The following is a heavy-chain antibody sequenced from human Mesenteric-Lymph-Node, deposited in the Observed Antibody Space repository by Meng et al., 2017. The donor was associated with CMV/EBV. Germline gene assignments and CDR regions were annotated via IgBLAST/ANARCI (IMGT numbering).Heavy chain of an antibody. D-gene: IGHD5-18*01. V-gene: IGHV3-23*01. Sequence: GGSLRLSCAASGFTFSSYAMSWVRQAPGKGLEWVSAISGSGGSTYYADSVKGRFTISRVDSENTVYLQMNSLRAEDTAVYYCARGDGYSYDDDFYCYAMDVWGQGATVTVSS. CDR1: GFTFSSYA. J-gene: IGHJ6*02. CDR2: ISGSGGST. CDR3: ARGDGYSYDDDFYCYAMDV.